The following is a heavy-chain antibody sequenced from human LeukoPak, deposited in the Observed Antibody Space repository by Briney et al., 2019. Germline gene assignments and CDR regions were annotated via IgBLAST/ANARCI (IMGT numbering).Heavy chain of an antibody. J-gene: IGHJ6*04. CDR3: ATFVGTVSGTYTVPGGLLV. D-gene: IGHD6-19*01. CDR1: EFEPTYFW. V-gene: IGHV3-7*01. CDR2: INRDGSER. Sequence: GGSLRLSCVALEFEPTYFWMTWVRRAPGKGLEWVANINRDGSERFYLDPVRGRFTISRDNAKNSLYLQMNSLRAEDTAVYYCATFVGTVSGTYTVPGGLLVWGKGTTVSVSS.